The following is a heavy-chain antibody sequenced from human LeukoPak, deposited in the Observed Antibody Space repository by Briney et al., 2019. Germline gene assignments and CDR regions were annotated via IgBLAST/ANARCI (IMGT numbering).Heavy chain of an antibody. CDR1: GGSINTYY. V-gene: IGHV4-59*08. D-gene: IGHD1-1*01. CDR3: VRHPARGTAGYAFDI. Sequence: SETLSLTCTVSGGSINTYYWSWIRQSPGKGLEWIAYIYYSGNTNYNPSLKSRVTISIDTSKNQFSLDLTSVTAADTAMYYCVRHPARGTAGYAFDIWGQGTMVTVSS. J-gene: IGHJ3*02. CDR2: IYYSGNT.